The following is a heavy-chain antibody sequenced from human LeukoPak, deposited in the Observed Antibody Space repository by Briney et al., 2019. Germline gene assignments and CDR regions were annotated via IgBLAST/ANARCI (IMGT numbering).Heavy chain of an antibody. D-gene: IGHD3-10*01. CDR3: ATASYGSGPSYRWVFDS. J-gene: IGHJ4*02. Sequence: GGSLRLSCAASGFTSDDYGMSWVRQAPGKGLEWVSGINWNGGTSGYADSVRGRFTISRDNAKNTLYLQMDSLRAEDTALYYCATASYGSGPSYRWVFDSWGQGTLVTVSS. V-gene: IGHV3-20*04. CDR1: GFTSDDYG. CDR2: INWNGGTS.